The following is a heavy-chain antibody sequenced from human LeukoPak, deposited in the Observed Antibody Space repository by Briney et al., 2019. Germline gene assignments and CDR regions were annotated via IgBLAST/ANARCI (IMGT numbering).Heavy chain of an antibody. CDR3: AKATREWEKLQAMDV. D-gene: IGHD1-26*01. Sequence: GGSLRLSCAASGFTFSSYAMHWVRQAPGKGLEWVGVISYDGRNKYYQDSVKGRFTISRDNSKNTLYLQMNSLRAEDTAVYYCAKATREWEKLQAMDVWGNGTTVTVSS. CDR2: ISYDGRNK. V-gene: IGHV3-30*04. CDR1: GFTFSSYA. J-gene: IGHJ6*04.